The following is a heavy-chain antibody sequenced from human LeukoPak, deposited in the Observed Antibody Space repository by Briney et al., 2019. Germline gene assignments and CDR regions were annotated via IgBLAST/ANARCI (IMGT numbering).Heavy chain of an antibody. CDR3: ARRPTGLLWFGELLDGMDV. CDR2: MNPNSGNT. Sequence: ASVKVSCKASGYTFTSYDINWVRQATGQGLEWMGWMNPNSGNTGYAQKFQGRVTMTRNTSISTAYMELSSLRSEDTAVYYCARRPTGLLWFGELLDGMDVWGQGTTVTVSS. V-gene: IGHV1-8*01. CDR1: GYTFTSYD. J-gene: IGHJ6*02. D-gene: IGHD3-10*01.